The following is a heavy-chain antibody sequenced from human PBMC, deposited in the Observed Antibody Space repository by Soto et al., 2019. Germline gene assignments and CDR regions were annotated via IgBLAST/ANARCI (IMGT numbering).Heavy chain of an antibody. CDR1: GFTFSSYG. V-gene: IGHV3-33*01. J-gene: IGHJ6*02. D-gene: IGHD2-2*01. CDR3: ARASRRTDLGYCSSTSCYFGGYYYYGMDV. Sequence: GGSLRLSCAASGFTFSSYGMHWVRQAPGKGLEWVAVIWYDGSNKYYADSVKGRFTISRDNSKNTLYLQMNSLRAEDTVVYYCARASRRTDLGYCSSTSCYFGGYYYYGMDVWGQGTTVTVSS. CDR2: IWYDGSNK.